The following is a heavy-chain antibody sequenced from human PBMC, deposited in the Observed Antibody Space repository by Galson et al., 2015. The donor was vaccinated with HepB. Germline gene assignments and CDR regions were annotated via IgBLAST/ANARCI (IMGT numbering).Heavy chain of an antibody. J-gene: IGHJ4*02. Sequence: SVKVSCKASGYTFTSYAMHWVRQAPGQRLGWMGWINAGNGNTKYSQKFQGRVTITRDTSASTAYMELSSLRSEDTAVYYCARVGYSSSWYRRSSFDYWGQGTLVTVSS. D-gene: IGHD6-13*01. CDR2: INAGNGNT. CDR1: GYTFTSYA. CDR3: ARVGYSSSWYRRSSFDY. V-gene: IGHV1-3*01.